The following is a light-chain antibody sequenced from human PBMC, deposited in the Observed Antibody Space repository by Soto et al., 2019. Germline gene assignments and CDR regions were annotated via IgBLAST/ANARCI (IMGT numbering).Light chain of an antibody. CDR2: GAS. J-gene: IGKJ4*02. CDR1: QSVTSNY. CDR3: QQRNNWPLT. Sequence: EIVLTQSPGTLSSSPGERATLSCRASQSVTSNYLAWYQQKRGQAPRLLIWGASTRATGIPARFSGSGSGTDFTLTISSLEPEDFAVYYCQQRNNWPLTFGGGTKVDIK. V-gene: IGKV3D-20*02.